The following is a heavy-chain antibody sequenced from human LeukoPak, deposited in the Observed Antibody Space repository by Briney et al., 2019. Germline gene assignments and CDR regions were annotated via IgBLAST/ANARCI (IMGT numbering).Heavy chain of an antibody. Sequence: ASVKVSCKASGYRFSSCYMHWVRQAPGQGLEWMGIINPSGGTTTYAQKLQGRVTMTWDMSTATAYMDLSSLTSEDTAIYYCAREEGLSGTYYDAFDIWGQGTMVTVSS. D-gene: IGHD1-26*01. CDR2: INPSGGTT. CDR1: GYRFSSCY. J-gene: IGHJ3*02. V-gene: IGHV1-46*04. CDR3: AREEGLSGTYYDAFDI.